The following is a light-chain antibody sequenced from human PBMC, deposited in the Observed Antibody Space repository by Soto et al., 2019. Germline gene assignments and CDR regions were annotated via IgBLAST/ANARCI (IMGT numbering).Light chain of an antibody. CDR1: QSVSSN. CDR2: GAS. J-gene: IGKJ4*01. V-gene: IGKV3-15*01. Sequence: EIVMTQSPATLSVSPGERATLSCRATQSVSSNLAWYQQKPGQAPRILIYGASTRATGIPARFSGSGSGTEFTITISSLQSEDFAVYYGQKYNNWPPHTFGGGTKVEIK. CDR3: QKYNNWPPHT.